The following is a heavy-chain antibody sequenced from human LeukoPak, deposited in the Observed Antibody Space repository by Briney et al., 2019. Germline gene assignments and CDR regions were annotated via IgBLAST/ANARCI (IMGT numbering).Heavy chain of an antibody. CDR3: ARWPRCSGGSCYSPGRAFDI. CDR2: IYTSGST. Sequence: SETLSLTCTVSGGSISSGSYYWSWIRQPAGKGLEWIGRIYTSGSTNYNPSFKSRVTISVDTSKNQFSLKLSSVTAADTAVYYCARWPRCSGGSCYSPGRAFDIWGQGTMVTVSS. V-gene: IGHV4-61*02. J-gene: IGHJ3*02. CDR1: GGSISSGSYY. D-gene: IGHD2-15*01.